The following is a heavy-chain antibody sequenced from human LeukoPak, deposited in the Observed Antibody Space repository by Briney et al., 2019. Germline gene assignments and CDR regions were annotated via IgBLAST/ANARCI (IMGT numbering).Heavy chain of an antibody. J-gene: IGHJ4*02. V-gene: IGHV4-61*01. CDR3: ARDTLLDGSRQWDYFDY. Sequence: SETLSLTCTVSGGSVSSGSYYWSWIRQPPGKGLEWIGYIYYSGSTNYNPSLQSRVTISVDTSKNQFSLKLSSVTAADTAVYYCARDTLLDGSRQWDYFDYWGQGTLVTVSS. D-gene: IGHD1-26*01. CDR2: IYYSGST. CDR1: GGSVSSGSYY.